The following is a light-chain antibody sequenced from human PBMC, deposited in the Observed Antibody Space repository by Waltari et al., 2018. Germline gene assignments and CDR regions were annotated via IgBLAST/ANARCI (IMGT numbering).Light chain of an antibody. CDR3: SSQSSNNVVL. CDR1: SSDVGSYNL. V-gene: IGLV2-14*03. Sequence: QSALTQPASVSGSPGPSITIPCTGTSSDVGSYNLYAWYQDHPGQGPKVIIYDVSDPPSVVSARFSGSKSGNTASLTISGLQAEDEADYYCSSQSSNNVVLFGGGTKVTVL. J-gene: IGLJ3*02. CDR2: DVS.